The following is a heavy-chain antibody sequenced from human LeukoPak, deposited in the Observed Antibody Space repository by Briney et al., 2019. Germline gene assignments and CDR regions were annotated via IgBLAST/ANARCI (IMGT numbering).Heavy chain of an antibody. D-gene: IGHD2-2*02. V-gene: IGHV4-39*01. J-gene: IGHJ4*02. CDR2: IYYSGST. Sequence: SETLSLTCTVSGGSISSSSYYWGWIRQPPGKGLEWIGSIYYSGSTYYNPSLKSRVTISEDTSKNQFSLKLSSVTAADTAVYYCARGARYCSSTSCYKLLDYWGQGTLVTVSS. CDR1: GGSISSSSYY. CDR3: ARGARYCSSTSCYKLLDY.